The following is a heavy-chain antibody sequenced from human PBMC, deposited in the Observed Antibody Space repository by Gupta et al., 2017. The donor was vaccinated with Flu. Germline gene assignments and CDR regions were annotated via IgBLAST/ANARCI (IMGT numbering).Heavy chain of an antibody. J-gene: IGHJ3*01. CDR1: GGSFSGES. CDR2: ITHNGRT. V-gene: IGHV4-34*02. Sequence: QVQLQQWGAGLLKPSETLSLTCAVYGGSFSGESWSWIRQSPEKGLEWIGEITHNGRTNYHPSLKSRVSISVDTSKKHFSLRLRSVTAADTAIYYCARGGGDGRKFDSRGHLRPTDALDVWGQGTMVAVSS. D-gene: IGHD3-22*01. CDR3: ARGGGDGRKFDSRGHLRPTDALDV.